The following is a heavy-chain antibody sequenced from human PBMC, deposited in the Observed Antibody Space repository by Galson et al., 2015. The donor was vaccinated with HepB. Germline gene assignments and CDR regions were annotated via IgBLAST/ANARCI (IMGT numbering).Heavy chain of an antibody. CDR2: INPSGGST. CDR3: AREYYDSSGHLNYFDY. J-gene: IGHJ4*02. V-gene: IGHV1-46*01. D-gene: IGHD3-22*01. CDR1: GYTFTSYY. Sequence: SVKVSCKASGYTFTSYYMHWVRQAPGQGLEWMGIINPSGGSTSYAQKFQGRVTMTRDTSTSTVYMELSSLRSEDTAVYYCAREYYDSSGHLNYFDYWGQGTLVTVSS.